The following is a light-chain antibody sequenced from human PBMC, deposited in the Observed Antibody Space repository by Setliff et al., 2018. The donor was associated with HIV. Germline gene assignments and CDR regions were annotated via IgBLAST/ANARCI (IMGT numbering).Light chain of an antibody. V-gene: IGLV2-11*01. J-gene: IGLJ2*01. CDR1: SRDVGDYNY. Sequence: QSALTQPRSVSESPGQSVTISCTGTSRDVGDYNYVSWYQHYPDKAPKLVIYDVDKRPSEVPDRFSGSKSGNTASLTISGLQTEDEADYYCCSYAGNYIVIFGGGTK. CDR2: DVD. CDR3: CSYAGNYIVI.